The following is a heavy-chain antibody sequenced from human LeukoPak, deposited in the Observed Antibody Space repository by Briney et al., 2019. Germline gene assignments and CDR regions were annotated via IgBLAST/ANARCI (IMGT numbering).Heavy chain of an antibody. Sequence: GGSLRLSCAAPGFTFSRYWMSWVRPAPGKGLEWVANIDQDGSEKYYVDSVKGRFTIFRDNAKNSLYLQMNSLTAEDTAVYYCTRGSRQLGLWGQGTLVTVSS. D-gene: IGHD6-13*01. V-gene: IGHV3-7*03. CDR3: TRGSRQLGL. J-gene: IGHJ4*01. CDR2: IDQDGSEK. CDR1: GFTFSRYW.